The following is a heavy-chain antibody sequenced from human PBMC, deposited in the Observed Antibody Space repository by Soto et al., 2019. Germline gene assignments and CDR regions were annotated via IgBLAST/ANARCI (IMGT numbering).Heavy chain of an antibody. J-gene: IGHJ4*02. V-gene: IGHV1-3*01. Sequence: SVKGACNASGYTFTSYAMHWVRQAPGQRLEWMGWINAGNGNTKYSQKFQGRVTITRDTSASTAYMELSSLRSEDTAVYYCARNAFYDSSVYYSGDYWGQGTLVRVSS. CDR1: GYTFTSYA. CDR2: INAGNGNT. D-gene: IGHD3-22*01. CDR3: ARNAFYDSSVYYSGDY.